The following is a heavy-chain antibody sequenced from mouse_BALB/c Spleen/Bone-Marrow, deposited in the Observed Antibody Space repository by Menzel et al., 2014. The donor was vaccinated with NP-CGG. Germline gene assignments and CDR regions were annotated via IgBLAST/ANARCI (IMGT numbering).Heavy chain of an antibody. CDR1: GHTLTSYW. D-gene: IGHD2-3*01. CDR3: ARALGDGYYYAMDY. V-gene: IGHV1-69*02. CDR2: IDPSDSET. J-gene: IGHJ4*01. Sequence: VQLQQSGAELVKPGAPVKLSCKASGHTLTSYWMNWVKQRPGRGLEWIGRIDPSDSETHYNQKFKDKATLTVDKSSSTAYIQLSSLTSEDSAVYYCARALGDGYYYAMDYWGQGTSVTVSS.